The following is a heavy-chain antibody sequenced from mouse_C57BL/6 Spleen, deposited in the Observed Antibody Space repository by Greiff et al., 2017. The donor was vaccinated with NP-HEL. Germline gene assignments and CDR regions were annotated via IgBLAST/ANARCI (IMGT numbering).Heavy chain of an antibody. D-gene: IGHD2-5*01. V-gene: IGHV14-3*01. CDR1: GFNITNTY. CDR2: IDPPTGHT. J-gene: IGHJ2*01. CDR3: ASDYSNYGDY. Sequence: EVQLQQSLAELVRPGASVKLSCTASGFNITNTYMHWVKQRPEQGLEWIGRIDPPTGHTKYDPMFQGKATLTADTSSNTAYLQLSSLTSEDTASYYCASDYSNYGDYWGQGTTLTVSS.